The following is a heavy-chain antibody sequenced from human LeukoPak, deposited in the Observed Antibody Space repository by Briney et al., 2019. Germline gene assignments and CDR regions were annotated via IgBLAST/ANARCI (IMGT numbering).Heavy chain of an antibody. CDR1: GYTFTSYD. V-gene: IGHV1-8*01. CDR3: ARGLGWLVPHYYYGMDV. D-gene: IGHD6-19*01. Sequence: ASVKVSCKASGYTFTSYDINWVRQATGQGLEWMGWMNPNSGNTGYAQKFQGRVTMTRDTSISTAYMELSSLRSEDTAVYYCARGLGWLVPHYYYGMDVWGQGTTVTVSS. CDR2: MNPNSGNT. J-gene: IGHJ6*02.